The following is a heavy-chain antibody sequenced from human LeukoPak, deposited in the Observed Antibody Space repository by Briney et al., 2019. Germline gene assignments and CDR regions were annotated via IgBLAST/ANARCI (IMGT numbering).Heavy chain of an antibody. D-gene: IGHD6-13*01. CDR3: ARGGGSSWSSNYYYYMDV. CDR2: IYTSGST. Sequence: PSETLSLTCNVSGGAVNSYYWSWIRQPPGKGLEWIGRIYTSGSTNYNPSLKSRVTMSVDTSKNQFSLKLSSVTAADTAVYYCARGGGSSWSSNYYYYMDVWGKGTTVTISS. CDR1: GGAVNSYY. J-gene: IGHJ6*03. V-gene: IGHV4-4*07.